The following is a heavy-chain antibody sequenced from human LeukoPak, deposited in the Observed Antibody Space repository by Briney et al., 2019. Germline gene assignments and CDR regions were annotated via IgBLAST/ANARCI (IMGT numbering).Heavy chain of an antibody. Sequence: PGGSLRLSCAASGFTVSSNYMSWVRQAPGKGLEWVSGINWNGGSTGYADSVKGRFTISRDNAKNSLYLQMNSLRAEDTALYYCARALIGITFGGVIVTPLDYWGQGTLVTVSS. V-gene: IGHV3-20*04. D-gene: IGHD3-16*02. J-gene: IGHJ4*02. CDR1: GFTVSSNY. CDR2: INWNGGST. CDR3: ARALIGITFGGVIVTPLDY.